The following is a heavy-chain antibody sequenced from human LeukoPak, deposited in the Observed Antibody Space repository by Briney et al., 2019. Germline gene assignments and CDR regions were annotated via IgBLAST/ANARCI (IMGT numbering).Heavy chain of an antibody. D-gene: IGHD3-10*01. CDR3: ARVDYGSGSYYYYFDY. V-gene: IGHV1-18*04. CDR2: ISAYNGNT. J-gene: IGHJ4*02. Sequence: ASVKVSCKASGYTFTSYGISWVRQAPGQGLEWMGWISAYNGNTNYAQKLQGRVTMTTDTSTSTAYMELRSLRSDDTAVYYCARVDYGSGSYYYYFDYWGQGTLVTVSS. CDR1: GYTFTSYG.